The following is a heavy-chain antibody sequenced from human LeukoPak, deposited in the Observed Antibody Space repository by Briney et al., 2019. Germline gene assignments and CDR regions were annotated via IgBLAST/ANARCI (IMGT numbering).Heavy chain of an antibody. CDR1: ADSISTFSSYY. D-gene: IGHD6-19*01. Sequence: SETLSLTCTVSADSISTFSSYYWSWIRQPPGKGLEWIGSLYHSGSTNYNPSLRSRVTISVDMSKNQLSLKLSSVTAADTAVYYCTTTPHWLAFDYWGQRTLLTVSS. V-gene: IGHV4-61*01. CDR3: TTTPHWLAFDY. J-gene: IGHJ4*01. CDR2: LYHSGST.